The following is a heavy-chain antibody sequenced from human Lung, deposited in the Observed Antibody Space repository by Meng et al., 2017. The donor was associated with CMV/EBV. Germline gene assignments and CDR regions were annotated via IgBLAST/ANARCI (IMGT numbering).Heavy chain of an antibody. J-gene: IGHJ4*02. CDR1: GFTFSTYA. D-gene: IGHD6-25*01. V-gene: IGHV3-30*04. CDR2: ISFDGSNK. CDR3: VRDGQAGAKGLDY. Sequence: KISXAASGFTFSTYAMHWVRQAPGKGLEWVAVISFDGSNKYYADSVRGRSIISRDNPNNTVSLQMNSLRVEDTALYYCVRDGQAGAKGLDYWGQGTLVTVSS.